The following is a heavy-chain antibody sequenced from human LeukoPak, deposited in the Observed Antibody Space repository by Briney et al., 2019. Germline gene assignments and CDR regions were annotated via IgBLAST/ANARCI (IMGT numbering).Heavy chain of an antibody. J-gene: IGHJ4*02. CDR3: AKDLITVTTYHYFDY. D-gene: IGHD4-17*01. V-gene: IGHV3-30*02. CDR2: IRYDGSNK. CDR1: GFTFSSYG. Sequence: PGGSLRLSCAESGFTFSSYGMQWVRQAPGKGLEWVAFIRYDGSNKYYADSVKGRFTISRDNSKNTLYLQMNSLRAEDTAVYYCAKDLITVTTYHYFDYWGQGTLVTVSS.